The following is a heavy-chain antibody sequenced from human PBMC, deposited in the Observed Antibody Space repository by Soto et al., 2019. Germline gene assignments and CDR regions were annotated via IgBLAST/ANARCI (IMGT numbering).Heavy chain of an antibody. CDR2: MNPNSGNT. J-gene: IGHJ6*02. CDR3: ASGADGSSWYTDYGMDV. V-gene: IGHV1-8*01. CDR1: GYTFTNYD. Sequence: ASVKFSCKASGYTFTNYDINWVRQATGQGLEWMGWMNPNSGNTGYAQKFQGRVTMTRNTSISTAYMELSSLRSEDTAVYYCASGADGSSWYTDYGMDVWGQGTTVTVSS. D-gene: IGHD6-13*01.